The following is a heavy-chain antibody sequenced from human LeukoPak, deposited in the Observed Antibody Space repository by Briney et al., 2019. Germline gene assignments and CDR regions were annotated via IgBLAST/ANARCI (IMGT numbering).Heavy chain of an antibody. J-gene: IGHJ6*02. Sequence: GASVTVSFTASGGTFSSYAVSWVRQAPGQGLEWMGGIIPIFGTANYAQKFQGRVTITADESTSTAYMELSSLRSEDTAVYYCAKATSTLYYYYGMDVWGQGTTVTVSS. CDR1: GGTFSSYA. CDR3: AKATSTLYYYYGMDV. CDR2: IIPIFGTA. D-gene: IGHD2-2*01. V-gene: IGHV1-69*13.